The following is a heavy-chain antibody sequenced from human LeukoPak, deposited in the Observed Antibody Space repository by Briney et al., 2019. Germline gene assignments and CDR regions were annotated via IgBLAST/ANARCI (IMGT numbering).Heavy chain of an antibody. D-gene: IGHD3-10*01. V-gene: IGHV3-7*01. CDR2: IKQDGSER. J-gene: IGHJ4*02. CDR3: ARAGSHWHYVY. Sequence: GGSLRLSCAASGFTFSGFSMSWVRQSPTKGLEWVANIKQDGSERYYVDSVKGRFTISRGNAKNSLSLQMNNLRVEDTAVYYCARAGSHWHYVYWGQGTVVTVSS. CDR1: GFTFSGFS.